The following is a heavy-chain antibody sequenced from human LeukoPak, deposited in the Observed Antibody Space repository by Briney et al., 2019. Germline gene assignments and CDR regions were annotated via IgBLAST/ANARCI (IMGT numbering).Heavy chain of an antibody. V-gene: IGHV1-2*02. CDR2: INPNSGGR. CDR3: ARGPYDSSGYSDY. J-gene: IGHJ4*02. CDR1: VYTFTGYY. D-gene: IGHD3-22*01. Sequence: ASVKVSCKASVYTFTGYYIHWVRQAPGQGLEWMGWINPNSGGRNYAQKFQDRVTMTRDTSISTVYMELSRLKSDDTAVYYCARGPYDSSGYSDYWGQGTLVTVSS.